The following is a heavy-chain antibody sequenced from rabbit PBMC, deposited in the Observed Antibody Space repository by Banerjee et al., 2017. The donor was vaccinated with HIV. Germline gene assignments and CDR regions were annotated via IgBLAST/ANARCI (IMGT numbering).Heavy chain of an antibody. CDR3: ARGDGAYAGYDGL. V-gene: IGHV1S45*01. D-gene: IGHD6-1*01. CDR1: GFTLSSYW. CDR2: MDAGSSGTT. J-gene: IGHJ4*01. Sequence: QEQLEESGGDLVKPEESLTLTCTASGFTLSSYWICWVRQAPGKGLEWIACMDAGSSGTTNYASWAKGRFTISKTSSTTVTLQMTSLTAADTATYFCARGDGAYAGYDGLRGQGTLVTVS.